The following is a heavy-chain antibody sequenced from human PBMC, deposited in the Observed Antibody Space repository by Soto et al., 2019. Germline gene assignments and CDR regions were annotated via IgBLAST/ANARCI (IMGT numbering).Heavy chain of an antibody. D-gene: IGHD2-21*02. CDR1: GGSISSGGYS. J-gene: IGHJ4*02. CDR2: IYHSGST. CDR3: ARVNVTLDL. V-gene: IGHV4-30-2*01. Sequence: LTCAVSGGSISSGGYSCNWIRQPPGKGLEWIGYIYHSGSTYYSPSLTTRVTISRDTSKNRVSLELTSVTAADTAVYFCARVNVTLDLWGQGTLVTVSS.